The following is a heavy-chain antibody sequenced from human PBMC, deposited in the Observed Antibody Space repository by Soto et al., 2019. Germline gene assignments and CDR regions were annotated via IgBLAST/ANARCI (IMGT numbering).Heavy chain of an antibody. D-gene: IGHD7-27*01. Sequence: ASVKVSCKASVYTFSSYAMHWVRQAPGQRLEWMGWINAGYGNTKSSQKFQDRVTISRDTSASTAYMELTSLRSEDTAVYYCARDTGDGTFDFWGQGTLVTVPQ. CDR3: ARDTGDGTFDF. CDR1: VYTFSSYA. J-gene: IGHJ4*02. CDR2: INAGYGNT. V-gene: IGHV1-3*01.